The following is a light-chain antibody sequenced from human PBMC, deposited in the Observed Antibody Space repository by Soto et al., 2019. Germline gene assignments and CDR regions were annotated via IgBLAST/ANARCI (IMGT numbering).Light chain of an antibody. CDR1: QDIGSY. Sequence: DIQMTQSPSSVSASVGDRVTITCRASQDIGSYLGWYQQKPGKAPYLLIYGASSLQDGVPSRFYGSGYGTDFTLTISGLQTEDFATYYCQQGGTFPITFGQGTRLEIK. V-gene: IGKV1-12*01. CDR3: QQGGTFPIT. J-gene: IGKJ5*01. CDR2: GAS.